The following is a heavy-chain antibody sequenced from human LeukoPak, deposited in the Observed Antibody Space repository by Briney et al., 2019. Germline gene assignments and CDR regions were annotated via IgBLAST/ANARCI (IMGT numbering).Heavy chain of an antibody. CDR2: ISRSSSYI. V-gene: IGHV3-21*05. D-gene: IGHD6-19*01. Sequence: PGGSLRLSCAASGFTFSSYEMHWVRQAPGKGLEWVSYISRSSSYIYYADSVKGLFTISRDNDKNSLYLQMNSLRAEDTAVYYCARDPVAGSRLYYYYYMDVWGKGTTVTVSS. CDR1: GFTFSSYE. CDR3: ARDPVAGSRLYYYYYMDV. J-gene: IGHJ6*03.